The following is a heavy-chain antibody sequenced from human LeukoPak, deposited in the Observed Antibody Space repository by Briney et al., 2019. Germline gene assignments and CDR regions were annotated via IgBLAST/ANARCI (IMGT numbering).Heavy chain of an antibody. V-gene: IGHV1-2*02. CDR1: GYTFTGYY. D-gene: IGHD3-10*01. Sequence: ASVKVSCKASGYTFTGYYMHWVRQAPGQGLEWMGWINPNSGGTNYAQKFQGRVTMTRDTSISTAYMELSRLRSDDTAVYYCARDRDLWFGELPNWFDPWGQGTLVTVSS. CDR3: ARDRDLWFGELPNWFDP. CDR2: INPNSGGT. J-gene: IGHJ5*02.